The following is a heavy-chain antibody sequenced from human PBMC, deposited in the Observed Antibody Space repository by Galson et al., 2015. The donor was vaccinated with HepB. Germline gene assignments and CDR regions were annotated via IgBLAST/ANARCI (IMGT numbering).Heavy chain of an antibody. J-gene: IGHJ3*02. CDR1: GGSISSSSYY. Sequence: SETLSLTCTVSGGSISSSSYYWGWIRQPPGKGLEWIGSIYYSGSTYYNPSLKSRVTISVDTSKNQFSLKLSSVTAADTAVYYCAHISITMIVVVGDAFDIWGQGTMVTVSS. D-gene: IGHD3-22*01. CDR3: AHISITMIVVVGDAFDI. CDR2: IYYSGST. V-gene: IGHV4-39*01.